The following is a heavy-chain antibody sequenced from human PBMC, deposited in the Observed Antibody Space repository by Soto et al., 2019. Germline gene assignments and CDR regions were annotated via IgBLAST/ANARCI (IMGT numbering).Heavy chain of an antibody. D-gene: IGHD3-22*01. V-gene: IGHV3-30*18. CDR3: AKASYYDSSGSRDY. J-gene: IGHJ4*02. CDR2: ISYDGSNK. CDR1: GFTFSSYG. Sequence: LRLSCAASGFTFSSYGMHWVRQAPGKGLEWVAVISYDGSNKYYADSVRGRFTISRDNSKNTLYLQMNSLRAEDTAVYYCAKASYYDSSGSRDYWGQGTLVTVSS.